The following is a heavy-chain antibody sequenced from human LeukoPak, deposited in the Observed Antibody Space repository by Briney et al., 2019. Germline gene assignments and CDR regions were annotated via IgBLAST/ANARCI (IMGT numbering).Heavy chain of an antibody. CDR2: INHSGST. V-gene: IGHV4-34*01. CDR1: GGSISYFY. CDR3: ARQAASNWFDP. Sequence: SETLSLTCTVSGGSISYFYWSWIRQPPGKGLEWIGEINHSGSTNYNPSLKSRVTISVDTSKNQFSLKLSSVTAADTAVYYCARQAASNWFDPWGQGTLVTVSS. J-gene: IGHJ5*02.